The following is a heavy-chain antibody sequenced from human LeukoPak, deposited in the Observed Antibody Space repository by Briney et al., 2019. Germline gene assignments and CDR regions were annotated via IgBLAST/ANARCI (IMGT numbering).Heavy chain of an antibody. J-gene: IGHJ4*02. D-gene: IGHD3-16*01. V-gene: IGHV3-23*01. CDR1: GFTFSIYA. CDR3: AKDVRYYDYVPRVY. Sequence: GGSLRLSCAASGFTFSIYAMSWVRQAPGKGLEGVTAISGSGGSTYYADSVKGRFTISRDNSKNTLYLQMNSLRAEDTAVYYCAKDVRYYDYVPRVYWGQGTLVTVSS. CDR2: ISGSGGST.